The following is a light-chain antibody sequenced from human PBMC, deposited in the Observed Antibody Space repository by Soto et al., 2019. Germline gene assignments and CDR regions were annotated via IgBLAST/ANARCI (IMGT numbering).Light chain of an antibody. CDR1: ETISRS. CDR3: QQANSFPFT. CDR2: AAS. J-gene: IGKJ3*01. V-gene: IGKV1-39*01. Sequence: DIQMTQSPSSLSASVGDRVTITCRASETISRSLNWFQQKPGKAPKLLIYAASILQNEVPSRFSGSGSGTDFTLTISSLQPEDFATYYCQQANSFPFTFGPGTKVDIK.